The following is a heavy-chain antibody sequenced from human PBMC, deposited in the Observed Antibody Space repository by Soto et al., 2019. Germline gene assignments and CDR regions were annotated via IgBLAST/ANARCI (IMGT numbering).Heavy chain of an antibody. D-gene: IGHD3-3*01. CDR2: ISYDGSNK. CDR1: GFTFSSYA. Sequence: QVQLVESGGGVVQPGRSLRLSCAASGFTFSSYAMHWVRQAPGKGLERVAVISYDGSNKYYADSVKGRFTISRDNSKNTLYLQMNSLRAEDTAVYYCARQTYYDFWSGYWAPYYFDYWGQGTLVTVSS. V-gene: IGHV3-30-3*01. J-gene: IGHJ4*02. CDR3: ARQTYYDFWSGYWAPYYFDY.